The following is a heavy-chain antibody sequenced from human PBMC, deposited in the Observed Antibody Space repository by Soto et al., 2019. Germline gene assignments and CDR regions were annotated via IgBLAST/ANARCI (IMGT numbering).Heavy chain of an antibody. V-gene: IGHV3-30-3*01. J-gene: IGHJ4*02. Sequence: GGSLRLSCAASGFTLSSYAMHWVRQAPGKGLEWVAVISYDGSNKYYADSVKGRFTISRDNSNTPLYLQMNSLRAEATAVYYCARDRTAMLFSYFDYWGQGTLVTVSS. D-gene: IGHD5-18*01. CDR1: GFTLSSYA. CDR3: ARDRTAMLFSYFDY. CDR2: ISYDGSNK.